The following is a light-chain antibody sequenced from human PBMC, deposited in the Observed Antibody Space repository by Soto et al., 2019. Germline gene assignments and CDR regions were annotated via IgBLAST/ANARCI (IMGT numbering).Light chain of an antibody. J-gene: IGKJ1*01. CDR2: KAS. CDR1: QSISSW. CDR3: QQYNSYST. V-gene: IGKV1-5*03. Sequence: DIQMTQSPSTLSASVGDRVTITCRASQSISSWLAWYQQIPGKAPKLLIYKASSLESGVPSRFSGSGSGTEFTLTIRSLQPDDFATYYCQQYNSYSTFGQGTKVEI.